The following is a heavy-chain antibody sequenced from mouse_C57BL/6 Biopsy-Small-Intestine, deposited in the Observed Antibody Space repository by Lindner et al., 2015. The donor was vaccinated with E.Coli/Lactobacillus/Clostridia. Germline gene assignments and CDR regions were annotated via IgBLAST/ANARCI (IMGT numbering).Heavy chain of an antibody. J-gene: IGHJ2*01. Sequence: VQLQESGPELVKPGASVKISCKASGYSFTDYNMNWVKQSHGKSLEWIGDINPNNGGTIYNQKFKGKATLTVDKSSSTAYMQLNSLTSEDSAVYYCARSSSTVGYYFDYWGQGTTLTVSS. CDR3: ARSSSTVGYYFDY. CDR2: INPNNGGT. V-gene: IGHV1-18*01. D-gene: IGHD1-1*01. CDR1: GYSFTDYN.